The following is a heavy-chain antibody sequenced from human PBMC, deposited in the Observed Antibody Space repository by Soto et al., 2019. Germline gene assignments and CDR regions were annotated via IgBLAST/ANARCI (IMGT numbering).Heavy chain of an antibody. D-gene: IGHD2-15*01. CDR1: GFTFSSYA. J-gene: IGHJ4*02. Sequence: GGSLRLSCAASGFTFSSYAMSWVRQAPGKGLEWVSAISGSGGSTYYADSVKGRFTISRDNSKNTLYLQMNSLRAEDTAVYYCAKDRLGYCRDDCPFDSWGQGTLVTVSS. CDR2: ISGSGGST. V-gene: IGHV3-23*01. CDR3: AKDRLGYCRDDCPFDS.